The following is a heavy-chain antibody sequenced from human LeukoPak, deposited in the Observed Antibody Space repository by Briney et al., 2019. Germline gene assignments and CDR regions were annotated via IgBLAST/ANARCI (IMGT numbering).Heavy chain of an antibody. J-gene: IGHJ4*02. CDR3: AKGPVSAIVGATTLDY. V-gene: IGHV3-23*05. Sequence: TGGSLRLSCEASGFTFSAYAMTWVRQAPGKGLEWVSSIGSDNKPHYSESVKGRFAISRDNSKNTVYLQMNSLRVEDTAVYYCAKGPVSAIVGATTLDYWGQGTLVTVSS. CDR1: GFTFSAYA. CDR2: IGSDNKP. D-gene: IGHD1-26*01.